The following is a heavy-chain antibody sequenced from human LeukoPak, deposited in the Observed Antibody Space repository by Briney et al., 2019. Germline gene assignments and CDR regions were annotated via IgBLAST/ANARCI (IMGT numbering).Heavy chain of an antibody. V-gene: IGHV1-18*01. J-gene: IGHJ4*02. Sequence: ASVKVSCKASGYTFTSYGISWVRQAPGQGIEWMGWISAYNGNTNYARKLQGRVTMTTDTSTSTAYMELRSLRSDDTAVYYCARGPITIFGVVIPFDYWGQGTLVTVSS. D-gene: IGHD3-3*01. CDR3: ARGPITIFGVVIPFDY. CDR2: ISAYNGNT. CDR1: GYTFTSYG.